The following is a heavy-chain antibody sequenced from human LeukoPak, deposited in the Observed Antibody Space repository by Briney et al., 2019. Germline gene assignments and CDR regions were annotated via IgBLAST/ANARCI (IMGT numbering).Heavy chain of an antibody. J-gene: IGHJ4*02. CDR3: AREVVGPMEAYYFDY. V-gene: IGHV4-4*02. D-gene: IGHD1-26*01. CDR2: IYHSGST. Sequence: SETLPLTCAVSGGSISSSNWWSWVRQPPGKGLEWIGEIYHSGSTNYNPSLKSRVTISVDKSKNQFSLKLSSVTAEDTAVYYCAREVVGPMEAYYFDYWGQGTLVTVSS. CDR1: GGSISSSNW.